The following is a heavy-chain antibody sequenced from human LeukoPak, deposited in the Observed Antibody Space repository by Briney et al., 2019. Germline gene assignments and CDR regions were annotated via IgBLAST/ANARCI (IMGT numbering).Heavy chain of an antibody. CDR1: GYTFTGYY. J-gene: IGHJ4*02. V-gene: IGHV1-18*04. CDR2: ISAYNGNT. CDR3: ARSLGYCSGGSCYYFDY. Sequence: ASVKVSCKASGYTFTGYYMHWARQAPGQGLEWMGWISAYNGNTNYAQKLQGRVTMTTDTSTSTAYMELRSLRSDDTAVYYCARSLGYCSGGSCYYFDYWGQGTLVTVSS. D-gene: IGHD2-15*01.